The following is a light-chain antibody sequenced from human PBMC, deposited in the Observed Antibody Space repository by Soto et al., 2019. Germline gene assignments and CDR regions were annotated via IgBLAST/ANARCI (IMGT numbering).Light chain of an antibody. CDR2: GAS. V-gene: IGKV1-39*01. J-gene: IGKJ1*01. CDR1: QSISSW. CDR3: QQSYSTPRT. Sequence: DIQMTQSPSTLSASVGDRVTITCRASQSISSWLAWYQQKPGKAPNLLIYGASSLQSGVPSRFSGSGSGTDFTLTISSLQPEDFATYYCQQSYSTPRTFGQGTKVDNK.